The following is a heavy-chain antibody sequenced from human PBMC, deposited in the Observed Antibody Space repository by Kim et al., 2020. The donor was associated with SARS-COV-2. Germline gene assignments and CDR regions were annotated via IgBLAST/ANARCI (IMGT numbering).Heavy chain of an antibody. J-gene: IGHJ5*02. Sequence: SLKSRFTISVDTSKSQFALKLSSVTAADTAVYYCARDLISDYGEHNGFDPWGQGTLVTVSS. CDR3: ARDLISDYGEHNGFDP. V-gene: IGHV4-59*01. D-gene: IGHD4-17*01.